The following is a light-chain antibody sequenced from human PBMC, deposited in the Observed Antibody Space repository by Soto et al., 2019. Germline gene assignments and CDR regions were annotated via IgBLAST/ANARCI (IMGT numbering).Light chain of an antibody. J-gene: IGKJ1*01. CDR3: QQYGTSGT. CDR1: QSVSSSY. Sequence: SQSPGTLSLSPGKRATLSCRASQSVSSSYLAWYQQKPRHAPRLLIYGASNRATGIPDTLSGSGSGTDFTLTISRLEPEDSAVYYCQQYGTSGTFGQGTKVDIK. V-gene: IGKV3-20*01. CDR2: GAS.